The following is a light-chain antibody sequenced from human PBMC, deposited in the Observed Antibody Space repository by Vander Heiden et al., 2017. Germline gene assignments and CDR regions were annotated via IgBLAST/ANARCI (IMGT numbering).Light chain of an antibody. Sequence: QSVLPQPPSASGTPGQRGTISCSGRSSTIGSNTGDWSQQHPGTTPKVLIYSNNQRPSGVPDRFSGSKSGTSASVAFSGLQSEDEAVYYCAAWDDSLNGPGYVFGTGTKVTVL. CDR1: SSTIGSNT. CDR3: AAWDDSLNGPGYV. V-gene: IGLV1-44*01. CDR2: SNN. J-gene: IGLJ1*01.